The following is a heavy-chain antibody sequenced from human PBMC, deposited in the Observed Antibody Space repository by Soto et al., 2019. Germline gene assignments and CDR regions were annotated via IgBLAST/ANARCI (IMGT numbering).Heavy chain of an antibody. V-gene: IGHV1-3*01. J-gene: IGHJ4*02. D-gene: IGHD1-26*01. CDR2: INAGNGDT. CDR1: GYTFSSFA. Sequence: QVQLVQSGAEVKKPGASVKVSCKASGYTFSSFAIHWVRQAPGQRLEWMGWINAGNGDTKYSQEFQGRVTIARDTAASTAYMELGSLTFEDTAVYYCARKVGASAYWGQGTLVTVSS. CDR3: ARKVGASAY.